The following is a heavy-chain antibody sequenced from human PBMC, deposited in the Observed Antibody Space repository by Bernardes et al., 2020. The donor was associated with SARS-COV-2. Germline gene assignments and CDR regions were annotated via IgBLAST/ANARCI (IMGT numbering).Heavy chain of an antibody. Sequence: GGSLRLSCAASGSTFDDYAMHWVRQAPGKGLEWVSGMRWNSCSIGYADSVKGRFTISRDNAKNSLYLQMNSLRAEDTALYYCAKLEVQHYGSGVDYWGQGTLVTVSS. CDR2: MRWNSCSI. D-gene: IGHD3-10*01. J-gene: IGHJ4*02. CDR1: GSTFDDYA. CDR3: AKLEVQHYGSGVDY. V-gene: IGHV3-9*01.